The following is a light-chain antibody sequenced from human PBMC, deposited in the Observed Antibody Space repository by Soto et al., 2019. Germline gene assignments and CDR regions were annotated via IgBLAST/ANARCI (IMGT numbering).Light chain of an antibody. Sequence: EIVLTQSPATLSLSPGETATLSCRASQSVSRYLAWYQHKPGQAPRLLIYDASKRATGIPARFSGSGSGTDFTLTISSLEPEDFAVYYCQQRSNWPPTWTFGQGTRVEIK. CDR1: QSVSRY. CDR3: QQRSNWPPTWT. J-gene: IGKJ1*01. CDR2: DAS. V-gene: IGKV3-11*01.